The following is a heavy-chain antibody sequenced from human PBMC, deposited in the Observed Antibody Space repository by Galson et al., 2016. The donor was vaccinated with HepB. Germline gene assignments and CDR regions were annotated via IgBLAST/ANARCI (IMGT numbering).Heavy chain of an antibody. CDR2: ISYDRSNK. V-gene: IGHV3-30*18. J-gene: IGHJ4*02. CDR3: AKDYSGYYFDGTGYYNAFDY. CDR1: GFTFSTYG. D-gene: IGHD3-22*01. Sequence: FLRLSCAASGFTFSTYGMHWVRQAPGKGLEWVAVISYDRSNKNYAASVKGRFTISRDNSKNTLYLEMTSLREEDTAVYYCAKDYSGYYFDGTGYYNAFDYWGQGALVTVSS.